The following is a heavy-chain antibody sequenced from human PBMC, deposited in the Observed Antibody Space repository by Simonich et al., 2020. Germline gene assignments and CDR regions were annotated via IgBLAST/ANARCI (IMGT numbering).Heavy chain of an antibody. CDR3: ACLGTGDAFDI. CDR2: KKQEGIRK. Sequence: EVQLVESGGGLVQPGGSLRLSCAASGFTFSSYWMSWVRQAPGKGREWVAKKKQEGIRKYYVDSVKGRFTISRDNAKNSLYLQMNSLRAEDTAVYYCACLGTGDAFDIWGQGTMVTVSS. CDR1: GFTFSSYW. D-gene: IGHD3-9*01. J-gene: IGHJ3*02. V-gene: IGHV3-7*01.